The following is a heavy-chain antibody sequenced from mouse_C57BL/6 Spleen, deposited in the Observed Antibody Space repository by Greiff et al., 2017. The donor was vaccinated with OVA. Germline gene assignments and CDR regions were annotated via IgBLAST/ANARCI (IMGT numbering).Heavy chain of an antibody. CDR3: ARVGSSYPYYFDY. CDR2: IYPGDGDT. J-gene: IGHJ2*01. Sequence: QVQLQQSGPELVKPGASVKISCKASGYAFSSSWMNWVKQRPGKGLEWIGRIYPGDGDTNYNRKFKGKATLTADKSSSTAYMQLSSLTSEDSAVYFCARVGSSYPYYFDYWGQGTTLTVSS. D-gene: IGHD1-1*01. V-gene: IGHV1-82*01. CDR1: GYAFSSSW.